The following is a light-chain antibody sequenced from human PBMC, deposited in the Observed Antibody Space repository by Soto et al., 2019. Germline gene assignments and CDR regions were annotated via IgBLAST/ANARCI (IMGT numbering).Light chain of an antibody. CDR2: DAS. V-gene: IGKV1-33*01. J-gene: IGKJ4*01. Sequence: DIQMTQSPSSLSASVGDRVTITCRASQVISKFLNWYQLKPGKAPKLLIFDASELETGVTSRFSGHRSGTDFSFIISSLQTEDIATYYCQQYDNYPLSFGGGTKVEIK. CDR3: QQYDNYPLS. CDR1: QVISKF.